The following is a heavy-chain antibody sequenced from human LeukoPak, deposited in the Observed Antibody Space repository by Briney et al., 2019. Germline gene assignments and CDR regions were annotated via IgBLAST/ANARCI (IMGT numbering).Heavy chain of an antibody. CDR1: GGSISSEDYY. Sequence: SQTLSLTCTVSGGSISSEDYYWSWMRQHPGKGLEWIGYIYYSGSTYYNPSLKSRVTISVDTSKNQFSLKLSSVTAADTAVYYCARVGGDHNWSDPWGQGTLVTVSS. V-gene: IGHV4-31*03. CDR2: IYYSGST. CDR3: ARVGGDHNWSDP. J-gene: IGHJ5*02. D-gene: IGHD2-21*02.